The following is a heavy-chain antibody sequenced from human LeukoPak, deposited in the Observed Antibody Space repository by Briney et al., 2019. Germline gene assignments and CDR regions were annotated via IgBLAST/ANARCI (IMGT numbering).Heavy chain of an antibody. Sequence: GGSLRLSWAASGFTFGSYSMNWVRQAPGKGLEWISYIGISSGNTKYADSVKGRFTISGDKAKNSVYLQMNSLRVEDTAVYYCARDTKYAFDNWGQGTLVTVSS. CDR2: IGISSGNT. CDR1: GFTFGSYS. J-gene: IGHJ4*02. D-gene: IGHD2-2*01. V-gene: IGHV3-48*01. CDR3: ARDTKYAFDN.